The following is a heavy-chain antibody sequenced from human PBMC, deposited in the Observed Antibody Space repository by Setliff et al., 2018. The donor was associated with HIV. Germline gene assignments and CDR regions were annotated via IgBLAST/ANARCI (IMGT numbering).Heavy chain of an antibody. CDR3: AKDLVYYDSSGDLDY. J-gene: IGHJ4*02. CDR2: ISSGTRYI. D-gene: IGHD3-22*01. Sequence: PGGSLRLSCAASGFSFSSYSMNWVRQAPGKGLEWVSSISSGTRYIHYADSVKGRLTISRDNVKNALYLQMNSLRAEDTAVYYCAKDLVYYDSSGDLDYWGQGTLVTVS. V-gene: IGHV3-21*04. CDR1: GFSFSSYS.